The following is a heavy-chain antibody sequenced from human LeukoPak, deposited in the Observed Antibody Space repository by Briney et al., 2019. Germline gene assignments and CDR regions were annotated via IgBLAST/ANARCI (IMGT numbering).Heavy chain of an antibody. CDR3: ALWGYFDSSGRHF. D-gene: IGHD3-22*01. CDR2: MYHSGNI. Sequence: SETLSLTCAVSGGSISSNNWWSWVRQPPGKGLEWIGEMYHSGNINYNPSLKSRATISVDKSKNQFSLKLSSVTAADTAVYYCALWGYFDSSGRHFWGQGTLVTVSS. J-gene: IGHJ4*02. V-gene: IGHV4-4*02. CDR1: GGSISSNNW.